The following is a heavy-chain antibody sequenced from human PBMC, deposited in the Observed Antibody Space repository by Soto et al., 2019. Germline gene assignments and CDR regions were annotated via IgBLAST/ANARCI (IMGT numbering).Heavy chain of an antibody. J-gene: IGHJ6*02. D-gene: IGHD1-7*01. Sequence: GKSLKISGKGSGYSVTSYWTCWVRQMPGKGLEWMGIIYPGDSDTRYSPSFQGQVTISADKSISTAYLQWSSLKASDTAMYYCARLPSITGTSTLYYYYYGMDVWGQGTTVTVSS. CDR3: ARLPSITGTSTLYYYYYGMDV. CDR1: GYSVTSYW. CDR2: IYPGDSDT. V-gene: IGHV5-51*01.